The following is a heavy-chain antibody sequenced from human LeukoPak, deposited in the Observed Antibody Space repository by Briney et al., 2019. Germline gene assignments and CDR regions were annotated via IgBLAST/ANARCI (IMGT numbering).Heavy chain of an antibody. CDR2: IYYSGTT. Sequence: SETLSLTCTVSGGSIRSYYWSWIRQPPGKGLEWIGYIYYSGTTNYNPSLKSGVTKSLDTSNNQFSLKLSSVTAADTAVYYCARAVLGMFYFDNWGQGTLVTVST. D-gene: IGHD3-10*02. CDR3: ARAVLGMFYFDN. V-gene: IGHV4-59*01. J-gene: IGHJ4*02. CDR1: GGSIRSYY.